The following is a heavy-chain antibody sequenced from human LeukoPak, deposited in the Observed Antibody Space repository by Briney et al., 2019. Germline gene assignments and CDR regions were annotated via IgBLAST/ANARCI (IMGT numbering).Heavy chain of an antibody. CDR3: ARGFRGGVNY. D-gene: IGHD2-8*02. V-gene: IGHV4-59*01. CDR1: GGSIRNFY. CDR2: IYYSGST. Sequence: SETLSLTCTVPGGSIRNFYWSWIRQPPGKGLEWIGYIYYSGSTNYNPSLKSRVTISLDTSKNQFSLKLSSVTAADTAVYYCARGFRGGVNYWGQGTLVTVSS. J-gene: IGHJ4*02.